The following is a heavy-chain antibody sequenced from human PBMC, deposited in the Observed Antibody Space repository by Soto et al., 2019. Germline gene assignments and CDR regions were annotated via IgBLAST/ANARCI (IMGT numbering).Heavy chain of an antibody. CDR2: ISHSGST. V-gene: IGHV4-31*03. Sequence: PSETLSLTCTVSGGSISSAAYYWSWIRQHPGKGLEWIGYISHSGSTYYTPSLKSRVIISADTSKNQFSLNLSSVTAADTAVYYCARGESGNDMGPKYYYYGMDVWGQGTTVTVSS. D-gene: IGHD5-12*01. CDR3: ARGESGNDMGPKYYYYGMDV. J-gene: IGHJ6*02. CDR1: GGSISSAAYY.